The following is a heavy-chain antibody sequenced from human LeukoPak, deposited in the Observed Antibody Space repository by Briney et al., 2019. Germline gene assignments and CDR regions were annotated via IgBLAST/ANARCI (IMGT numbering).Heavy chain of an antibody. CDR3: ARSQLVRPSQNWFDP. V-gene: IGHV1-69*04. CDR2: IIPILGIA. Sequence: ASVKVSCKASGGTFSSYAISWVRQAPGQGLEWMGRIIPILGIANYAQKFQGRVTITADESTSTAYMELSSLRSEDTAVYYCARSQLVRPSQNWFDPWGQGTLVTVSS. J-gene: IGHJ5*02. CDR1: GGTFSSYA. D-gene: IGHD6-13*01.